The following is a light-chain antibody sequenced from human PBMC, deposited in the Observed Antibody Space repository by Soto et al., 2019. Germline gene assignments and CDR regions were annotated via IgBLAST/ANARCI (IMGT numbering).Light chain of an antibody. Sequence: QSALTQPASVSGSPGQSITISCTGTISDVGTYNYVSWYQQHPGKAPKLMIYEVSNRPSGVSFRFSGSKSGNTASLTISGRQAEDEGDYFCSSYTPSTTWLFGGGTKLTVL. CDR2: EVS. V-gene: IGLV2-14*01. CDR3: SSYTPSTTWL. CDR1: ISDVGTYNY. J-gene: IGLJ3*02.